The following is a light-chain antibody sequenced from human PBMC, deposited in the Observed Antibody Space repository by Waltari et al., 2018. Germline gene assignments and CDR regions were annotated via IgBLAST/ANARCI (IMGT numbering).Light chain of an antibody. CDR2: GAS. J-gene: IGKJ4*01. Sequence: EIVLTQSPGTLSLSPGERATLSCRASQTVSSISLSWYQQKPRQAPRLLIYGASTRATGIPDRFSGSGSGTDFTLTISRLEPEDFAVYYCQQYDGIVLTFGGGTKAEI. CDR1: QTVSSIS. CDR3: QQYDGIVLT. V-gene: IGKV3-20*01.